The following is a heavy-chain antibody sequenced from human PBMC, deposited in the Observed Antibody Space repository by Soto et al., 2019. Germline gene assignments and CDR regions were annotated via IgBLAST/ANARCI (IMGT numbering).Heavy chain of an antibody. CDR2: IYSGGST. Sequence: EVQLVESGGGLVQPGGSLRLSCAASGFTVSSNYMSWVRQAPGKGLEWVSVIYSGGSTYYADSVKGRFTISRHNSKNTLYLQMTSLRAEDSAVYYCARKGYDSSGYYSSWGQGTLVTVSS. D-gene: IGHD3-22*01. CDR1: GFTVSSNY. CDR3: ARKGYDSSGYYSS. V-gene: IGHV3-53*04. J-gene: IGHJ4*02.